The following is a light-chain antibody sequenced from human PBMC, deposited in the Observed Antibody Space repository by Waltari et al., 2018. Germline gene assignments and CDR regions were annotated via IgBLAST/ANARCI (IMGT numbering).Light chain of an antibody. Sequence: QTVVTQEPSLTVSPGGTVTLTCASSFAAVTSGYFPIGFQRKPGQEPRPLIYSTSNKHAWTPARCSGSLLGGKAALTLSNVQPEDEAEYYCLLYFGGAYWVFGGGTKLTVL. V-gene: IGLV7-43*01. CDR1: FAAVTSGYF. CDR2: STS. J-gene: IGLJ3*02. CDR3: LLYFGGAYWV.